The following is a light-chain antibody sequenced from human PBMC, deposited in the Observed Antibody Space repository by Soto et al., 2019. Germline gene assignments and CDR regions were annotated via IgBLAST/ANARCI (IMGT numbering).Light chain of an antibody. J-gene: IGKJ1*01. V-gene: IGKV1-5*03. Sequence: DIQMTQSPSTLSAFVGDRVTITCRASQSISSWLAWYQQKPGKAPKLLVYQASTLESGVPLRFSGSGSGTEFTLTINSLQSDDFATYYCQQYDSYSWTFGQGTKVAIK. CDR1: QSISSW. CDR2: QAS. CDR3: QQYDSYSWT.